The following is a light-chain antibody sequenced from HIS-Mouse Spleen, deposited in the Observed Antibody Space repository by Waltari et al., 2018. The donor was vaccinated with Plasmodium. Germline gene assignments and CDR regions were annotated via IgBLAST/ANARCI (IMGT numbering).Light chain of an antibody. J-gene: IGLJ3*02. CDR3: YSTADNNLV. CDR2: KDS. Sequence: SYELTQPSSVSVSPGQTARITCSGDVLAKKYARWFQQKPGQAPVLLIYKDSERPSGIPERFSGSSSGTTVTLTVGGAQVEDEADYYCYSTADNNLVFGGGTKLTVL. CDR1: VLAKKY. V-gene: IGLV3-27*01.